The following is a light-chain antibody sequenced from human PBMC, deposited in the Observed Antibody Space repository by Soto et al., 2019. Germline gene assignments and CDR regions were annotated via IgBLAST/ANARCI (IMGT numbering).Light chain of an antibody. CDR3: SSYTTTSTLVV. Sequence: QSALTQPASVSGSPGQSITISCTGTSSDVGGYNYVSWYQQHAGKAPKLLIYEVTSRPSGVSTRFSGSRSGNTASLTISGLQAEDEADYYCSSYTTTSTLVVFGGGTKLTVL. V-gene: IGLV2-14*01. CDR2: EVT. J-gene: IGLJ2*01. CDR1: SSDVGGYNY.